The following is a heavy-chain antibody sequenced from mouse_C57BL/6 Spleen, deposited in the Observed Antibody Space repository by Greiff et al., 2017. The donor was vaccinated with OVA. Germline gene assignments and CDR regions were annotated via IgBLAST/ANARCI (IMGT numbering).Heavy chain of an antibody. V-gene: IGHV1-50*01. Sequence: VQLQQPGAELVKPGASVKLSCKASGYTFTSYWMQWVKQRPGQGLEWIGEIDPSDSYTNYNQKFKGKATLTVDTSSSTAYMQLSSLTSEDSAVYYCARGLGEVYWGQGTTLTVSS. D-gene: IGHD3-3*01. J-gene: IGHJ2*01. CDR1: GYTFTSYW. CDR2: IDPSDSYT. CDR3: ARGLGEVY.